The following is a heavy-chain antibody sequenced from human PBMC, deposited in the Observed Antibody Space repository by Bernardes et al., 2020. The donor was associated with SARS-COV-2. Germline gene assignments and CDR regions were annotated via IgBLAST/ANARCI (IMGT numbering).Heavy chain of an antibody. Sequence: GGSLRLSCAASGFTFSSYIMHWVRQAPGKGLEYVSAISVDGGSTFYANSVEGRFTISRDNSKNTLYLQMDSLKPEDMAVYYCARVSIAVAGFDCWGQGTLVTVSA. CDR3: ARVSIAVAGFDC. J-gene: IGHJ4*02. V-gene: IGHV3-64*01. D-gene: IGHD6-19*01. CDR2: ISVDGGST. CDR1: GFTFSSYI.